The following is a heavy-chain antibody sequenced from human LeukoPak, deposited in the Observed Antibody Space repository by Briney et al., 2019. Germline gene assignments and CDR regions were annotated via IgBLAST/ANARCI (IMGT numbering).Heavy chain of an antibody. V-gene: IGHV4-59*01. J-gene: IGHJ4*02. CDR2: IYYTGST. Sequence: SETLSLTCPVSGGSISNSYWSWIRQAPGRGLEWIGYIYYTGSTKYNPSLKSRATISVDTSNNQLSLKLRSVTAADTAIYYCARDQGYDFWSGYSAYDHWGQRTLVTVSS. CDR1: GGSISNSY. CDR3: ARDQGYDFWSGYSAYDH. D-gene: IGHD3-3*01.